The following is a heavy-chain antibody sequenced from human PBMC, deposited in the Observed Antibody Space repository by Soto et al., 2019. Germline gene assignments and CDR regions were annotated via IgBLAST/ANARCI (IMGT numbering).Heavy chain of an antibody. J-gene: IGHJ4*02. CDR2: ISSNGIIT. CDR1: GFILSNYG. Sequence: GGSLRLSCAGTGFILSNYGMHWVRQAPGKGLEWVAVISSNGIITYADSVKGRFTISRDTSKNTVNLQMNSLRAEDTGLYYCAKSSGGSYQEFDYRGQGTLVTVSS. D-gene: IGHD1-26*01. CDR3: AKSSGGSYQEFDY. V-gene: IGHV3-30*18.